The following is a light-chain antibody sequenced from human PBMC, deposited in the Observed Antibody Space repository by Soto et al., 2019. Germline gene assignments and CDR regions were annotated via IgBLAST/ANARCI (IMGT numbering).Light chain of an antibody. CDR1: QGITNS. Sequence: AIQLTQSPSSLSASVGDRVTLTCRASQGITNSLVWYQQKGGKVPELLIYDASNLESGVPSRFIGSGSGTEFTLTISNLPHEAVANYYCQYFTSSFLTGGGGTKVE. CDR2: DAS. J-gene: IGKJ4*01. CDR3: QYFTSSFLT. V-gene: IGKV1-13*02.